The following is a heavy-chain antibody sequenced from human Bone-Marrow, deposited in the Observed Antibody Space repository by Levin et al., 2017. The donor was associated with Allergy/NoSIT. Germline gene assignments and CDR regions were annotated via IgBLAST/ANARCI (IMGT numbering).Heavy chain of an antibody. Sequence: LSLTCAASGFTFSSYALTWVRQAPGKGLEWVSSVSGIGGSTYYADSVKGRFTISRDNSKNIVYLHMNGLRGDDTAIYYCAKDPHYDFWSPFYEFWGQGALITVST. V-gene: IGHV3-23*01. CDR1: GFTFSSYA. D-gene: IGHD3-3*01. CDR2: VSGIGGST. J-gene: IGHJ4*02. CDR3: AKDPHYDFWSPFYEF.